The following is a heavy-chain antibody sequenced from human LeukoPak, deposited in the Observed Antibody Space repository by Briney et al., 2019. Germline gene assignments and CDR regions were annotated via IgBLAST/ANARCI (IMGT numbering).Heavy chain of an antibody. D-gene: IGHD4-11*01. CDR2: INPSGGST. Sequence: ASVKVSCKAYGYTFTSYYMHWVRQAPGQGLEWMGIINPSGGSTSYAQKFQGRVTMTRDMSTSTVYMDLSSLRSEDTAVYYCARDKTTVTSPFDPWGQGTLVTVSS. CDR3: ARDKTTVTSPFDP. CDR1: GYTFTSYY. J-gene: IGHJ5*02. V-gene: IGHV1-46*01.